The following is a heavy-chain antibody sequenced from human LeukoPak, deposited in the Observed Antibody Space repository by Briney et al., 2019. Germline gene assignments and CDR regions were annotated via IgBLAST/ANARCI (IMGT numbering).Heavy chain of an antibody. V-gene: IGHV3-23*01. CDR1: GFPLSSYA. CDR3: AELGITMIGGV. J-gene: IGHJ6*04. D-gene: IGHD3-10*02. Sequence: PGGSLRLSCAASGFPLSSYAMSWVRQGPGKGLEWVAATSSSDAGVYHADSVRGRFTISRDNSKNTLYLQMNSLRAEDTAVYYCAELGITMIGGVWGKGTTVTISS. CDR2: TSSSDAGV.